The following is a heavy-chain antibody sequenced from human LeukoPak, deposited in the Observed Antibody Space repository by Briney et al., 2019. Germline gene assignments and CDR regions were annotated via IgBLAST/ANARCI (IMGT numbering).Heavy chain of an antibody. CDR2: ISSSSSYI. D-gene: IGHD6-13*01. CDR1: GFTFSSYS. Sequence: GGSLRLSCAASGFTFSSYSMNWVRQAPGKGLEWVSSISSSSSYIYYADSVKGRFSISRDNAKKSLYLQMNSLRAEDTAVYYCARGHSEGYFDWFDPWGQGTLVTVSS. CDR3: ARGHSEGYFDWFDP. V-gene: IGHV3-21*01. J-gene: IGHJ5*02.